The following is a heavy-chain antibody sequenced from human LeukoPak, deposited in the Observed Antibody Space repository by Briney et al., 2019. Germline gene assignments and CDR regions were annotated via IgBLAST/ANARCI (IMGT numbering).Heavy chain of an antibody. J-gene: IGHJ4*02. D-gene: IGHD5-24*01. CDR3: ARHSLDGYNSPIDY. CDR1: GGSISSSSYY. V-gene: IGHV4-39*01. CDR2: IYYGGST. Sequence: TSETLSLTCTVSGGSISSSSYYWGWIRQPPGKGLEWIGSIYYGGSTYYNPSLKSRVTISVDTSKNQFSLKLSSVTAADTAVYYCARHSLDGYNSPIDYWGQGTLVTVSS.